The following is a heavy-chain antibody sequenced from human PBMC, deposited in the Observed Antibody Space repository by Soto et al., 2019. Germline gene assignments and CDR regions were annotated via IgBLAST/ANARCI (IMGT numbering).Heavy chain of an antibody. CDR1: GGSFSGYY. Sequence: SETLSLTCAVYGGSFSGYYWCWIRQPPRKGLEWIGVITHSGSTNYNPSLKSRVTISVDTSKNQFSLKLSSVTAADTAVYYCARDAPRGAVAAKSGFRPKRDAFDIWGQGTMVTVSS. CDR2: ITHSGST. D-gene: IGHD6-19*01. J-gene: IGHJ3*02. V-gene: IGHV4-34*01. CDR3: ARDAPRGAVAAKSGFRPKRDAFDI.